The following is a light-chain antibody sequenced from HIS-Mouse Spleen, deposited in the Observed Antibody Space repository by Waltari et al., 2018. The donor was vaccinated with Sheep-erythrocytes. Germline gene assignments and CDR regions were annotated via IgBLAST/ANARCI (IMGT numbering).Light chain of an antibody. V-gene: IGKV3D-7*01. Sequence: PGESVTLSCRASQSVSSSYLTWYQQKPGQAPRLLICGASTRATSIPARFSGSGSGTDFTLNISSLQAEGFAGYYGQQDYHLPPWTFGQGTKVEIK. CDR1: QSVSSSY. J-gene: IGKJ1*01. CDR3: QQDYHLPPWT. CDR2: GAS.